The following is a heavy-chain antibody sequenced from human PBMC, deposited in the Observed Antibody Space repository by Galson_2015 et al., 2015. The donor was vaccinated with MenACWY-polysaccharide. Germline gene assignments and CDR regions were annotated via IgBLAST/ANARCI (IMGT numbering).Heavy chain of an antibody. Sequence: SVKVSCKGSGYTFTTIAINWVRQAPGQGLEWMAWMSPTSGNTGSAQKFPGRVTMTWNTSISTAYMELSSLRSEDTAVYYCARGGRRGVWYEGDYWGQGTLVTVSS. D-gene: IGHD6-19*01. CDR3: ARGGRRGVWYEGDY. J-gene: IGHJ4*02. V-gene: IGHV1-8*01. CDR2: MSPTSGNT. CDR1: GYTFTTIA.